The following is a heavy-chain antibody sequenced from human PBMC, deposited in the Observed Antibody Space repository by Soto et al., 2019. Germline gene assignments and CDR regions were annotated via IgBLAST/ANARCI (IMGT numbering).Heavy chain of an antibody. CDR2: INYEGSST. Sequence: RVSLRLSCAASGFIFIDYWMHWVRQAPGEGLVWVSRINYEGSSTNYADFVRGRFTISRDNAKNTLYLEMNSMRAEDAAVYSCARDEDPPYYHDGMDVWGQGTTVTVSS. CDR1: GFIFIDYW. D-gene: IGHD3-22*01. CDR3: ARDEDPPYYHDGMDV. J-gene: IGHJ6*02. V-gene: IGHV3-74*01.